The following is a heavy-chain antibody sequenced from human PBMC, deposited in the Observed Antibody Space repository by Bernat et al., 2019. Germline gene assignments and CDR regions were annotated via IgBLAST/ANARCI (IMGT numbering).Heavy chain of an antibody. CDR3: ARGEYYDSSGYSADY. Sequence: QVQLVESGGGVVQPGRSLRRSCAASGFTFSSYGMHWVRQAPGKGLEWVAVIWYDGSNKYYADSVKGRFTISRDNSKNTLYLQMNSLRAEDMAVYYCARGEYYDSSGYSADYWGQGTLVTVSS. V-gene: IGHV3-33*01. CDR2: IWYDGSNK. J-gene: IGHJ4*02. D-gene: IGHD3-22*01. CDR1: GFTFSSYG.